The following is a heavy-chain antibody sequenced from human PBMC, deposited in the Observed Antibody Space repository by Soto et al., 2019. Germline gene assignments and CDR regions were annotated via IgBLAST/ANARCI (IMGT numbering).Heavy chain of an antibody. CDR3: ANDYPDLGYCSGGSCYLESCQH. V-gene: IGHV3-23*01. Sequence: EVQLLESGGGLVQPGGSLRLSCAASGFTFSSYAMSWVSQAPGKGLEWVSAMSGSGGSTYYADSVKGRFTISRDNSKTTLYLQMNSLRAEDTAVYYCANDYPDLGYCSGGSCYLESCQHWGQGTLVTVSS. J-gene: IGHJ1*01. D-gene: IGHD2-15*01. CDR1: GFTFSSYA. CDR2: MSGSGGST.